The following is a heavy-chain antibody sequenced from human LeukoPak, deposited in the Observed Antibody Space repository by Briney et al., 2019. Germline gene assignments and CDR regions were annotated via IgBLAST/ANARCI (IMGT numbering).Heavy chain of an antibody. CDR2: ISYDGSNK. Sequence: GGSLRLSCAASGFTFSGYAMHWVRQAPGKGLEWVAVISYDGSNKYYADSVKGRFTISRDNSKNTLFLQMNSLRPEDTAVYYCAKSVASDAYWGQGTLVTVSS. V-gene: IGHV3-30-3*02. D-gene: IGHD5-12*01. J-gene: IGHJ4*02. CDR1: GFTFSGYA. CDR3: AKSVASDAY.